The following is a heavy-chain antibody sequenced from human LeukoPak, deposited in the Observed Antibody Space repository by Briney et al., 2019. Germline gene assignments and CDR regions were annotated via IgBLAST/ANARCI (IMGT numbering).Heavy chain of an antibody. J-gene: IGHJ6*02. CDR3: ARGSTVEYYYDSSGYYFVPKRLYGMDV. V-gene: IGHV4-4*07. Sequence: SETLSLTCTVSGGSISSYYWSWIRQPAGKGLEWIGRIYTSVSTNYNPSLKSRVTMSVDTSKNQFSLKLSSVTAADTAVYYCARGSTVEYYYDSSGYYFVPKRLYGMDVWGQGTTVTVSS. CDR2: IYTSVST. CDR1: GGSISSYY. D-gene: IGHD3-22*01.